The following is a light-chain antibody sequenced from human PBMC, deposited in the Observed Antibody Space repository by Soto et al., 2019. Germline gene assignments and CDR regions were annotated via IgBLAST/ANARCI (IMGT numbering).Light chain of an antibody. CDR3: QKYYSAPET. CDR2: AAS. V-gene: IGKV1-27*01. J-gene: IGKJ1*01. CDR1: QGSSSY. Sequence: DIQMTQSPSSLSASVGDRVTITCRASQGSSSYLAWYQQKPGKVPKVLIYAASTLQSGVPYRFSGSGSGTEFTLTISSLQPEDVATYYSQKYYSAPETFGQGTKVEIK.